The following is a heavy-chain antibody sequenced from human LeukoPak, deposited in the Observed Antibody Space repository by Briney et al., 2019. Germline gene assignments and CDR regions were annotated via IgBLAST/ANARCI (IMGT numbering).Heavy chain of an antibody. Sequence: PGRSLRLSCTASGFTFHDTAMHWVRQRPGQGLEWVSCIGWNSWSIGYADSVKGRFTISRDNAKNALYLQMNSLRTEDTAFYFCAKDPSRDYEGSTWGQGTLVTVSS. V-gene: IGHV3-9*01. CDR3: AKDPSRDYEGST. J-gene: IGHJ4*02. CDR1: GFTFHDTA. CDR2: IGWNSWSI. D-gene: IGHD4-17*01.